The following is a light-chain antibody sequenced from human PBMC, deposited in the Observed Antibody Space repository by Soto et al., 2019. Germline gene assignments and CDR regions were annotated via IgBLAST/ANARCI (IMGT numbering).Light chain of an antibody. CDR3: QQSYSTPPRT. CDR1: QSISSY. Sequence: DIQMTQSPSSLSASVGDRVTITCRASQSISSYLNWYQHKTGKAPKLLIYAASSLQSGVPSSCSGSGSGTDFTRTISSLQPEDFATDYCQQSYSTPPRTFGPGTKVDIK. CDR2: AAS. V-gene: IGKV1-39*01. J-gene: IGKJ3*01.